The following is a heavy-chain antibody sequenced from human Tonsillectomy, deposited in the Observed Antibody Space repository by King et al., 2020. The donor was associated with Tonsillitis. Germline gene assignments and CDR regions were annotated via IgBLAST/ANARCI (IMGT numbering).Heavy chain of an antibody. Sequence: QLVQSGAEVKKPEESLKISCKASGYSFTDYWIGWVRQMPGKGLEWMGVIYPGDSVTRYSPTFQGQVTISADMSISPAYLQWRSLKASDTAMYYCARLEFTSSWYGPVWFDPWGQGTLVTVSS. CDR1: GYSFTDYW. V-gene: IGHV5-51*01. CDR3: ARLEFTSSWYGPVWFDP. J-gene: IGHJ5*02. D-gene: IGHD3-10*01. CDR2: IYPGDSVT.